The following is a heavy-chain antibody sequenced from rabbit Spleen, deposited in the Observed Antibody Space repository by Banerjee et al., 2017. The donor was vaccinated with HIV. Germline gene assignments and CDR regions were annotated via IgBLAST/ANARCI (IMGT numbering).Heavy chain of an antibody. CDR1: GFSFSNKAV. CDR2: INAVTGEA. V-gene: IGHV1S45*01. Sequence: QEQLVESGGGLVQPGGSLKLSCTASGFSFSNKAVMCWVRQAPGKGLEWIACINAVTGEAVYASWAKGRSTFSKASSTTVTLQLTSLTAADTATYFCARDSGTSFSSYGMDLWGPGTLVTVS. J-gene: IGHJ6*01. D-gene: IGHD7-1*01. CDR3: ARDSGTSFSSYGMDL.